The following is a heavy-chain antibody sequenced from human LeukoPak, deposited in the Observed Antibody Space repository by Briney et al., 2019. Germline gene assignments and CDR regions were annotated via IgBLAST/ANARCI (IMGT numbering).Heavy chain of an antibody. CDR1: GYTFTSYY. D-gene: IGHD5-24*01. CDR2: INPSGGST. CDR3: ANMAEGGFDAFDI. Sequence: ASVKVSCKASGYTFTSYYMHWVRQAPGQGLEWMGIINPSGGSTSYAQKFQGRVAMTRDTSTSTVYMELSSLRSEDTAVYYCANMAEGGFDAFDIWGQGTMVTVSS. J-gene: IGHJ3*02. V-gene: IGHV1-46*01.